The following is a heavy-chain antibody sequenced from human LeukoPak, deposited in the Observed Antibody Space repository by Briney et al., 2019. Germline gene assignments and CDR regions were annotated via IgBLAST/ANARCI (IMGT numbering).Heavy chain of an antibody. CDR2: IGAYNGNT. Sequence: ASVKVSCKASGYTFTSYGISWVRQAPGQGLEWMGWIGAYNGNTNYAQKLQGRVTMTTDTSTSTAYMELRSLRSDDTAVYYCARGDYYYDSSGQDYWGQGTLVTVSS. D-gene: IGHD3-22*01. CDR3: ARGDYYYDSSGQDY. CDR1: GYTFTSYG. V-gene: IGHV1-18*01. J-gene: IGHJ4*02.